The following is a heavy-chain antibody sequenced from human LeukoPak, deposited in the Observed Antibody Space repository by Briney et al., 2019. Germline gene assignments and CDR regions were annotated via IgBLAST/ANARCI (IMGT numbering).Heavy chain of an antibody. D-gene: IGHD1-1*01. CDR2: IKQLGSEK. V-gene: IGHV3-7*01. CDR1: GFTFSTYW. CDR3: TRQRGWDYFDN. J-gene: IGHJ4*02. Sequence: GGSLRLSCAASGFTFSTYWMSWVRQSPGKGLEGVANIKQLGSEKYYEDSVKGRFTISRDDAKNSLYLQMNSLRGEDTAVCYCTRQRGWDYFDNWGQGTLVIVSS.